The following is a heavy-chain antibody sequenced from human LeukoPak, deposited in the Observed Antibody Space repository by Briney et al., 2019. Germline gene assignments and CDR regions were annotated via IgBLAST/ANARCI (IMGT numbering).Heavy chain of an antibody. J-gene: IGHJ4*02. V-gene: IGHV4-59*01. D-gene: IGHD3-3*01. CDR2: IYYSGSI. CDR1: GGSISTYF. CDR3: ARGGDFWSGYWVLDY. Sequence: SETLSLTCTVSGGSISTYFWSWIRQPPGKGLEWIGYIYYSGSINYNPSLKSRVTISVDTSKNQFSLKLSSVTAADTAVYYCARGGDFWSGYWVLDYWGQGTLVTVSS.